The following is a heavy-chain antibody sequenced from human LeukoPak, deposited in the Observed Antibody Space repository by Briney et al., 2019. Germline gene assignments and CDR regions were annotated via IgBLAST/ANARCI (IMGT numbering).Heavy chain of an antibody. J-gene: IGHJ4*02. Sequence: GGSLRLSCAASGFTFSSYWMHWVRQAPGKGLVWVSRINSDGSSTSYADSVKGRFTIPRDNAKNTLYLQMNSLRAEDTAVYYCAREDYGDYGIFDYWGQGTLVTVSS. V-gene: IGHV3-74*01. CDR1: GFTFSSYW. D-gene: IGHD4-17*01. CDR3: AREDYGDYGIFDY. CDR2: INSDGSST.